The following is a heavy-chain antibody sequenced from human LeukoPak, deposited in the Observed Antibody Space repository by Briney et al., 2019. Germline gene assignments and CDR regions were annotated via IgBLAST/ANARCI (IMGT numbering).Heavy chain of an antibody. Sequence: GGSLRLSCAASGFTFSSYSMIWVRHAPGKGLEWVSFISSSSHFIYYADSVKGRFTISRDNAKNSLFLQMNSLGAEDTAVYYCARDPGYTSTWHYWGQGTLVTVSS. CDR3: ARDPGYTSTWHY. CDR2: ISSSSHFI. J-gene: IGHJ4*02. CDR1: GFTFSSYS. V-gene: IGHV3-21*01. D-gene: IGHD6-13*01.